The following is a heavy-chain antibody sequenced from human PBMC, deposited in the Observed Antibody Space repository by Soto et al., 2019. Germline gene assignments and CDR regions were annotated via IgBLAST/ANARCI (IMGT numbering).Heavy chain of an antibody. D-gene: IGHD6-6*01. J-gene: IGHJ4*02. CDR1: GGSFSSYA. V-gene: IGHV1-69*13. CDR2: IIPIFGTA. Sequence: SVKVSFKASGGSFSSYAISWVRQAPGQGLEWMGGIIPIFGTANYAQKFQGRVTITADESTSTAYMELSSLRSEDTAVYYCARAPSIAARPGFFDYWGQGTLVTVSS. CDR3: ARAPSIAARPGFFDY.